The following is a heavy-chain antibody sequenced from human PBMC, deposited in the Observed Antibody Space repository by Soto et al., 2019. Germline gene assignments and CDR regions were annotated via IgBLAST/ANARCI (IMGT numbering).Heavy chain of an antibody. CDR1: GYSFTSYW. CDR3: ARHNPDYYDSGVYRAEQIYYYYGMDV. D-gene: IGHD3-22*01. CDR2: IYPGDSDT. J-gene: IGHJ6*02. V-gene: IGHV5-51*01. Sequence: GESLKISCKGSGYSFTSYWIGWVRQMPGKGLEWMGIIYPGDSDTRYSPSFQGQVTNAADKSISTAYLQWSSLKASDTAMYYCARHNPDYYDSGVYRAEQIYYYYGMDVWGQGTTVTVSS.